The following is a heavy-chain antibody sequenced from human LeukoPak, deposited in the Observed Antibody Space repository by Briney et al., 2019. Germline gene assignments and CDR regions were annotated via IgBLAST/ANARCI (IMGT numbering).Heavy chain of an antibody. V-gene: IGHV3-23*01. J-gene: IGHJ4*02. Sequence: PGGSLRLSCLASKFTFNNYAMTWVRQAPGKGLEWVSSISGSGDNMDYADSVKGRFTISRDNSKNTLYLQMNSLRAEDTAVYYCARSGSGSSWYYFDYLGQGTLVTVSS. CDR2: ISGSGDNM. CDR1: KFTFNNYA. CDR3: ARSGSGSSWYYFDY. D-gene: IGHD1-26*01.